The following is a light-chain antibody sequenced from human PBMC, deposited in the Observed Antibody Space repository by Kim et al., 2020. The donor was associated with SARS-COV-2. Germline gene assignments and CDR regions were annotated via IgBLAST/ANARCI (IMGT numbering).Light chain of an antibody. CDR3: QSYDSSLSAV. Sequence: GQRVTIACTGSSSNIGAGYAVHWYQQRPGTAPKLLIYGHPHRPSGVPDRFSGSWSGSSASLAITGLRAEDEADYYCQSYDSSLSAVFGGGTQLTVL. J-gene: IGLJ3*02. V-gene: IGLV1-40*01. CDR1: SSNIGAGYA. CDR2: GHP.